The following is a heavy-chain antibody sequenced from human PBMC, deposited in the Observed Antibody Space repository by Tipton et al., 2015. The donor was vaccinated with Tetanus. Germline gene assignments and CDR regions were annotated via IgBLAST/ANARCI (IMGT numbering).Heavy chain of an antibody. D-gene: IGHD2-8*01. J-gene: IGHJ3*01. V-gene: IGHV3-23*01. CDR3: VKDRPNWAAFHL. CDR1: GFTFNDYA. CDR2: ISGSGGSA. Sequence: SLRLSCAASGFTFNDYAMSWVRQASLKGPEWVSTISGSGGSAYYADSVKGRFTFSRDNSKNTQYLQMNSLKADDTAIYYCVKDRPNWAAFHLWGQGTMVTVSS.